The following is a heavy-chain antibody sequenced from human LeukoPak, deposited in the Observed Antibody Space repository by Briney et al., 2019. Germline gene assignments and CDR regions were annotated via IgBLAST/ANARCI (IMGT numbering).Heavy chain of an antibody. V-gene: IGHV4-34*09. D-gene: IGHD3-22*01. CDR2: INHSGST. CDR3: AREYYYDSSGYLIDY. CDR1: GGSFSGYY. Sequence: SETLSLTCAVYGGSFSGYYWSWIRQPPGKGLEWIGEINHSGSTNYNPSLKSRVTISVDTSKNQFSLELSSVTAADTAVYYCAREYYYDSSGYLIDYWGQGTLVTVSS. J-gene: IGHJ4*02.